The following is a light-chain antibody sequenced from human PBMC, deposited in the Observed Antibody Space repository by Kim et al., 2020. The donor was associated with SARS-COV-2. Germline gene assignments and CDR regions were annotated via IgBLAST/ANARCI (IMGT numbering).Light chain of an antibody. CDR2: DAS. Sequence: IVLTQSPATLSLSPGERATLSCRASQSVSNYLACYQQKPGQAPRLLIYDASKRATRIPARFAGSGSGTDFTLTISSLEPEDSAVYYFQERSGWLTFGGGTKVDI. J-gene: IGKJ4*01. V-gene: IGKV3-11*01. CDR1: QSVSNY. CDR3: QERSGWLT.